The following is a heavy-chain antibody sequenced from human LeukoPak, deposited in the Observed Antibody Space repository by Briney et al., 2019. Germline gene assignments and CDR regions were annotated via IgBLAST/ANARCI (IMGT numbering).Heavy chain of an antibody. D-gene: IGHD6-19*01. CDR3: ARVEVAVAIDY. V-gene: IGHV3-69-1*01. Sequence: GGSLRLSCGASGFTFSDYYMNWVRQAPGKGLEWVSSISSSSTIYYADSVKGRFTISRDNAKNSLYLQMNSLRAEDTAVYYCARVEVAVAIDYWGQGTLVTVSS. J-gene: IGHJ4*02. CDR2: ISSSSTI. CDR1: GFTFSDYY.